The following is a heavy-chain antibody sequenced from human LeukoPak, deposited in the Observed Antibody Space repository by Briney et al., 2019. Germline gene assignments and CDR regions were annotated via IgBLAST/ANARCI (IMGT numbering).Heavy chain of an antibody. J-gene: IGHJ4*02. D-gene: IGHD6-19*01. CDR3: ARDSSSGWLFDY. V-gene: IGHV3-21*01. CDR1: GFTFSGYS. Sequence: GGSPRLSCAASGFTFSGYSMNWVRQAPGKGLEWVSSISSSSSYIYYADSVKGRFTISRDNAKNSLYLQMNSLRAEDTAVYYCARDSSSGWLFDYWGQGTLATVSS. CDR2: ISSSSSYI.